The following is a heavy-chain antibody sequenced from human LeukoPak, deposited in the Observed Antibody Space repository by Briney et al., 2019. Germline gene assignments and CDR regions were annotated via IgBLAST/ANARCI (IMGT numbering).Heavy chain of an antibody. CDR1: GGSFSGYY. CDR2: INHSGST. J-gene: IGHJ4*02. D-gene: IGHD5-12*01. V-gene: IGHV4-34*01. CDR3: ARAHTPVYRGYDY. Sequence: SETLSLTCAVYGGSFSGYYWSWIRQPPGKGLEWIGEINHSGSTNYNPSLKSRVTISVDTSKNQFSLKLSSVTAADTAVYYCARAHTPVYRGYDYWGQGTLVTVSS.